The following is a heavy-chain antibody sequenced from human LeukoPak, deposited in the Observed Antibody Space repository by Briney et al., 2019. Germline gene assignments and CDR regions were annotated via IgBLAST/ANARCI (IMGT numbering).Heavy chain of an antibody. CDR1: GGSFSGYY. CDR2: INHSGST. Sequence: SETLSLTCAVYGGSFSGYYWSWLRQPPGKGLEWMGEINHSGSTNYNPSLTSRVTTSVDTSKNQFSMKLSSVSAADTAVYYCARSVGPAALNWFDRWGQGTLVSVSA. V-gene: IGHV4-34*01. J-gene: IGHJ5*02. CDR3: ARSVGPAALNWFDR. D-gene: IGHD2-2*01.